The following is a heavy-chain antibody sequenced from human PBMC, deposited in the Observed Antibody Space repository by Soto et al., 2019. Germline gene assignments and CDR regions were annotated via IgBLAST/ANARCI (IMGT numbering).Heavy chain of an antibody. Sequence: QVQLVQSGTEVKKPGASVKFSCKASGYTFTSYTITWVRLAPGQGLEWMGWISAYNGYTNYAQKFQGRVTMTTDTSTSTAYMELRSLRSDDTAVYYCAGPFWGGDYDLDVWGQGTTVTVSS. D-gene: IGHD4-17*01. CDR1: GYTFTSYT. CDR3: AGPFWGGDYDLDV. CDR2: ISAYNGYT. V-gene: IGHV1-18*01. J-gene: IGHJ6*01.